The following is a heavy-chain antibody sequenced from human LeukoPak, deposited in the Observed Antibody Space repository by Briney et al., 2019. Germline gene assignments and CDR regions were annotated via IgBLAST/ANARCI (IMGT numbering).Heavy chain of an antibody. CDR2: ISSSSSYI. CDR1: GFTFSSYS. Sequence: PGGSLRLSCAASGFTFSSYSMNWVRQAPGKGLEWVSSISSSSSYIYYADSVKGRFTISRDNAKNSLYLQMNSLRAEDTAEYYCARGSFGYDSSGYYLYYYYYYGMDVWGQGTTVTVSS. D-gene: IGHD3-22*01. V-gene: IGHV3-21*01. CDR3: ARGSFGYDSSGYYLYYYYYYGMDV. J-gene: IGHJ6*02.